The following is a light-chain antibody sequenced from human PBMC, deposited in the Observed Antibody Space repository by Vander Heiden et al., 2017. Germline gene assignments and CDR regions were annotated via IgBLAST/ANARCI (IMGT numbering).Light chain of an antibody. CDR2: SNT. CDR3: SAWDNSLNAWV. J-gene: IGLJ3*02. V-gene: IGLV1-44*01. CDR1: SSNHGSRT. Sequence: QSVLTQPPSASGTPGQRVTISCSASSSNHGSRTVNWSQHLPGTAPQLLIYSNTQRPSGVPDRISASKSGTSASLAVSGLQSEAEADYYCSAWDNSLNAWVFGGGTKLTVL.